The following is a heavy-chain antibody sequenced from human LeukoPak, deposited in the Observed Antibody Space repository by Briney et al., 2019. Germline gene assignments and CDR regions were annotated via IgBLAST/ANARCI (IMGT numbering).Heavy chain of an antibody. CDR3: AKAVGGRAHGLPFDY. V-gene: IGHV3-30*18. Sequence: QPGRSLRLSCAASGCTFSSCGMHWVRQAPGKGLEWVAVISYDGSNKYYADSVKGRFTISRDNSKNTLYLQLNSLRAEDTAVYYCAKAVGGRAHGLPFDYWGQGTLVTVSS. CDR2: ISYDGSNK. J-gene: IGHJ4*02. D-gene: IGHD2-15*01. CDR1: GCTFSSCG.